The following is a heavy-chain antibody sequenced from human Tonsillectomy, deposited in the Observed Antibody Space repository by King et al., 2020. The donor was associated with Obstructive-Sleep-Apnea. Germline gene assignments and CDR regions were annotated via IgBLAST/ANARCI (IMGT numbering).Heavy chain of an antibody. D-gene: IGHD6-19*01. CDR2: ISYDGSNK. Sequence: HVQLVESGGGVVQPGRSLRLSCAASGFTFSSYGMHWVRQAPGKGLEWVAVISYDGSNKYYADSVKGRFTISRDNSKNTLYLQMNSLRAEDTAVYYCAKDPSPYSGGWYYLDYWGQGTLVTVSS. CDR1: GFTFSSYG. CDR3: AKDPSPYSGGWYYLDY. V-gene: IGHV3-30*18. J-gene: IGHJ4*02.